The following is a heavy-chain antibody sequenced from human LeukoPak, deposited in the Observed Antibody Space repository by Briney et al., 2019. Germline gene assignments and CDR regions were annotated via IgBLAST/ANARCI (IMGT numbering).Heavy chain of an antibody. V-gene: IGHV3-21*01. CDR2: ISSSSSYI. J-gene: IGHJ6*03. CDR1: GFTFSSYS. D-gene: IGHD4/OR15-4a*01. CDR3: ARDMVEAGMDV. Sequence: GGSLRLSCAASGFTFSSYSMNWVRQAPGKGLEWVSSISSSSSYIYYADSVKGRFTTSRDNAKNSLYLQMNSLRAEDTAVYYCARDMVEAGMDVWGKGTTVTVSS.